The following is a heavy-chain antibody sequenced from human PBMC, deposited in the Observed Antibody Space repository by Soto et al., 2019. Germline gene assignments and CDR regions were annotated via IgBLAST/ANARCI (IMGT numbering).Heavy chain of an antibody. J-gene: IGHJ3*02. D-gene: IGHD3-22*01. CDR1: GYTFTSYG. CDR3: ARVRQSVDAEITMIVGDAFDI. Sequence: GASVKVSCKASGYTFTSYGISWVRQAPGQGLEWMGWISAYNGNTNYAQKLQGRVTMTTDTSTSTAYMELRCPRSDDTAVYYCARVRQSVDAEITMIVGDAFDIWGQGTMVTVSS. V-gene: IGHV1-18*01. CDR2: ISAYNGNT.